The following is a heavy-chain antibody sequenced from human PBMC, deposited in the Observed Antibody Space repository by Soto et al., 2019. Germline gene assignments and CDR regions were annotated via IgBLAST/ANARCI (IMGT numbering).Heavy chain of an antibody. CDR2: ISAYNGDT. V-gene: IGHV1-18*01. CDR1: GYPFSIYG. J-gene: IGHJ3*01. CDR3: ARRVVLAPVYDAYDW. D-gene: IGHD3-3*02. Sequence: QDQRVQSGAEVKNPGASVKVSCKASGYPFSIYGISWVRQAPGQGLERMGWISAYNGDTKYAQKFQGRVSMTTETSTRRAYMELRSPRSDDTAVYYCARRVVLAPVYDAYDWWGRVTMVTVS.